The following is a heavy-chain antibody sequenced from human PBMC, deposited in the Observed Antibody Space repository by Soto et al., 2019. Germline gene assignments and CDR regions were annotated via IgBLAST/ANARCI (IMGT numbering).Heavy chain of an antibody. Sequence: QVQLVESGGGVVQPGRSLRLSCAASGFTFSSYGMHLVPQAPGKGLEGVAVLAYDGSNKYYADSVKGRFTISRDNSKNTLNLQMNSLRAADPDVYYCAKDRRSGGDHYYYYGMDAWGQGTTVTVS. CDR3: AKDRRSGGDHYYYYGMDA. D-gene: IGHD1-26*01. V-gene: IGHV3-30*18. CDR1: GFTFSSYG. CDR2: LAYDGSNK. J-gene: IGHJ6*02.